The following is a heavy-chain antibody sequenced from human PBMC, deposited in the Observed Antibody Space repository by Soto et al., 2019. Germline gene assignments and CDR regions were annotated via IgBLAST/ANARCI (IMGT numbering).Heavy chain of an antibody. CDR3: ATQDFRGTTGTT. D-gene: IGHD1-1*01. Sequence: GGSLRLSCAASGFTFSRYAMGWVRQAPGKGLEWVSVISGSGGNIHYADSVKGRFTISGDNSKNTLYLQMNSLRVEDTAVYNCATQDFRGTTGTTWGQGTLVTVSS. V-gene: IGHV3-23*01. CDR2: ISGSGGNI. CDR1: GFTFSRYA. J-gene: IGHJ4*02.